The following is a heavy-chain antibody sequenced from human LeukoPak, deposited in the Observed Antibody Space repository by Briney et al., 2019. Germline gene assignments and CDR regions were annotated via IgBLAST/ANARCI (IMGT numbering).Heavy chain of an antibody. Sequence: GGSLRLSCEASGFTFSTYAMSWVRQAPGKGLEWVSAISGSGGSTYYADSVKGRFTISRDNSKNTLYLQMNSLRAEDTAVYYCAEVQRDFVVVVAATRDYYYYGMDVWGQGTTVTVSS. J-gene: IGHJ6*02. CDR3: AEVQRDFVVVVAATRDYYYYGMDV. CDR1: GFTFSTYA. D-gene: IGHD2-15*01. CDR2: ISGSGGST. V-gene: IGHV3-23*01.